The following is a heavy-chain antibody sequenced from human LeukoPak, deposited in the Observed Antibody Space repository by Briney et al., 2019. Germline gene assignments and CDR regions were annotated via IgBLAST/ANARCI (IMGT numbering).Heavy chain of an antibody. CDR3: ARWGESYYYDSSGYEPAFDI. J-gene: IGHJ3*02. Sequence: GGSLRLSCAASGFTFSSYSMNWVRQAPGKGLEWVSSISSSSYIYYADSVKGRFTISRDNAKNSLYLQMNSLRAEDTAVYYCARWGESYYYDSSGYEPAFDIWGQGTMVTVSS. CDR2: ISSSSYI. CDR1: GFTFSSYS. V-gene: IGHV3-21*01. D-gene: IGHD3-22*01.